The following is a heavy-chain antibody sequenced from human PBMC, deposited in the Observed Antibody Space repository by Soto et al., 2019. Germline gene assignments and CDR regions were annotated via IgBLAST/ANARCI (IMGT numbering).Heavy chain of an antibody. D-gene: IGHD2-2*01. J-gene: IGHJ4*02. Sequence: QLQLQESGPGLVKPSETLSLTCTVSGGSISSSSYYWGWIRQTPGKGLEWIGSIYYSGSTYYNPSLKSRVTISVDTSKNQFSLKLSSVTAADTAVYYCARHGWGEYQLLEELDYWGPGTLVTVSS. V-gene: IGHV4-39*01. CDR1: GGSISSSSYY. CDR3: ARHGWGEYQLLEELDY. CDR2: IYYSGST.